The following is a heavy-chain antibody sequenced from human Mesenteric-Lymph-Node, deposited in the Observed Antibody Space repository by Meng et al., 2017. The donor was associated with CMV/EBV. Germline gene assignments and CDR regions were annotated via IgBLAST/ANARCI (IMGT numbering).Heavy chain of an antibody. Sequence: ISWGRLGPGKGLEWMGGIIPIFGTANYAQKFQGRVTITTDESTSTAYMELSSLRSEDTAVYYCASPRAVQDIVVVPAAIDYYYGMDVWGQGTTVTVSS. V-gene: IGHV1-69*05. D-gene: IGHD2-2*02. CDR2: IIPIFGTA. CDR3: ASPRAVQDIVVVPAAIDYYYGMDV. J-gene: IGHJ6*02.